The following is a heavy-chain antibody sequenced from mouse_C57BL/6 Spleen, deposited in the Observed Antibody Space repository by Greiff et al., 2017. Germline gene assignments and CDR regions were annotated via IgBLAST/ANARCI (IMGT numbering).Heavy chain of an antibody. CDR3: KRSIKDFHV. V-gene: IGHV1-15*01. CDR2: IDPETGGT. Sequence: QVHVKQSGAELVRPGASVTLSCKASGYTFTDYEMHWVKQTPVHGLEWIGAIDPETGGTAYNQKFKGKAILTADKSSSTAYMELRSLTSGDSAFYCCKRSIKDFHVWGTWNTVTVS. J-gene: IGHJ1*03. D-gene: IGHD1-1*01. CDR1: GYTFTDYE.